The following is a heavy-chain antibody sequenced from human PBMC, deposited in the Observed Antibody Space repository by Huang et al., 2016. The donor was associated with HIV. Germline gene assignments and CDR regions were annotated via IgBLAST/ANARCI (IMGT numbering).Heavy chain of an antibody. V-gene: IGHV4-59*11. Sequence: QVQLQESGPGLVKPSATLSLTCAVSGASISSHYWTWIRQPPGRGLEWIGSFYYSGSTNADPSLKSRVTISLDTAKNQFSLSLTSVTAADTAIYYCARGTNWVFSWYFDLWGRGTLVTVSS. CDR1: GASISSHY. D-gene: IGHD2-8*01. J-gene: IGHJ2*01. CDR2: FYYSGST. CDR3: ARGTNWVFSWYFDL.